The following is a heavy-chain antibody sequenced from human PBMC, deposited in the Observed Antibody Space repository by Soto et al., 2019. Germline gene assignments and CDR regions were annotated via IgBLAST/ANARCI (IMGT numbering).Heavy chain of an antibody. CDR1: GYTFTSYG. Sequence: GASVKVSCKASGYTFTSYGISWVRQAPGQGLEWMGWISAYNGNTNYAQKLQGRVTMTTDTSTSTAYMELRSLRSDDTAGYYCARDIGFGVVIGRFDPWGQGTLVTVSS. V-gene: IGHV1-18*01. CDR3: ARDIGFGVVIGRFDP. CDR2: ISAYNGNT. D-gene: IGHD3-3*01. J-gene: IGHJ5*02.